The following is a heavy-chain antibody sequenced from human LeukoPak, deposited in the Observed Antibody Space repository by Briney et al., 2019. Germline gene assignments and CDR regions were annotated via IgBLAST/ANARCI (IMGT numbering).Heavy chain of an antibody. D-gene: IGHD5-18*01. Sequence: SETLSLTCSVSGDSISTYHWNWIRKPPGKGLEWIGYMQSTGSSKYNPSLRSRVTMFVDTSKNQVALILSSVTAADTAVYYCARDKRHSYGRYFDHWGQGALVTVSS. CDR3: ARDKRHSYGRYFDH. CDR1: GDSISTYH. J-gene: IGHJ4*02. V-gene: IGHV4-59*01. CDR2: MQSTGSS.